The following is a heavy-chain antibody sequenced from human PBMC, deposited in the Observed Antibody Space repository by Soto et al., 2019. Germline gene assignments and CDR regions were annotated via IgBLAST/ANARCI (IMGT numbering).Heavy chain of an antibody. CDR2: ISGTVDST. CDR3: AKDKYIISSGANY. D-gene: IGHD6-6*01. Sequence: GGSLRLSCAASGFTFSSYAMSWVRQAPGKGLEWVSTISGTVDSTYYADSVKGRFTISRDNSKNTLYLQMNSLRAEDTAVYYCAKDKYIISSGANYWGQGTLVTVSS. J-gene: IGHJ4*02. CDR1: GFTFSSYA. V-gene: IGHV3-23*01.